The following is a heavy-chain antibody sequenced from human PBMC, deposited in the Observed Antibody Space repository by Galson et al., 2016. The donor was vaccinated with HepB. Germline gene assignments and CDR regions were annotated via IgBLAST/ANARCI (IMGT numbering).Heavy chain of an antibody. Sequence: SLRLSCAASGFPFSRYWMHWVRQAPGKGLVWVSRINSDGSSTIYADSVRGRFTISRDNAKNTLYLQMNSLRAEDTALYYCVREDYGDDPVYYYYYGMDVWGQGTTVSGSS. CDR3: VREDYGDDPVYYYYYGMDV. D-gene: IGHD4-17*01. J-gene: IGHJ6*02. CDR2: INSDGSST. V-gene: IGHV3-74*01. CDR1: GFPFSRYW.